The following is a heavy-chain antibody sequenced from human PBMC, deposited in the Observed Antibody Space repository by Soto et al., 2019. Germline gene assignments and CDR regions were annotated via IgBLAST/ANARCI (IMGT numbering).Heavy chain of an antibody. V-gene: IGHV3-30*18. J-gene: IGHJ4*02. D-gene: IGHD3-22*01. CDR3: AKDRWDYYDSSGYYGAVDY. CDR1: GFTFSSYG. Sequence: VGSLRLSCAASGFTFSSYGMHWVRQAPGKGLEWVAVISYDGSNKYYADSVKGRFTISRDNSKNTLYLQMNSLRAEDTAVYYCAKDRWDYYDSSGYYGAVDYWGQGTLVTVSS. CDR2: ISYDGSNK.